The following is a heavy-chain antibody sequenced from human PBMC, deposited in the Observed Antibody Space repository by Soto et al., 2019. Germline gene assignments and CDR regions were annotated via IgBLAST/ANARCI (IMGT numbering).Heavy chain of an antibody. V-gene: IGHV4-31*03. CDR2: IYYSGNT. CDR1: GGSISSGGYY. Sequence: QVQLQESGPGLVKPSQTLSLTCTVSGGSISSGGYYWSWIRQHPGKGLEGIGYIYYSGNTYYNPSLKSRVTISVDTSKNQFSLKLSSVTAADTAVYYCAREAAAGYYYYYGMDVWGQGTTVTVSS. CDR3: AREAAAGYYYYYGMDV. D-gene: IGHD6-13*01. J-gene: IGHJ6*02.